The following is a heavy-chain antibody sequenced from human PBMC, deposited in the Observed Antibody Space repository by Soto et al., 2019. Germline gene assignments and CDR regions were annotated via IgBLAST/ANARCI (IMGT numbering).Heavy chain of an antibody. D-gene: IGHD3-10*01. Sequence: SETLSLTCSVSGASINNFAYYWGWIRQPPGKGLEWIGTVYYNENTYYNPSLKSRVAISVDTAKNQFSLNLRSVTAADTAIYFCARRERYYGSPGWFDPWCQGTLVTVSS. CDR2: VYYNENT. V-gene: IGHV4-39*01. J-gene: IGHJ5*01. CDR3: ARRERYYGSPGWFDP. CDR1: GASINNFAYY.